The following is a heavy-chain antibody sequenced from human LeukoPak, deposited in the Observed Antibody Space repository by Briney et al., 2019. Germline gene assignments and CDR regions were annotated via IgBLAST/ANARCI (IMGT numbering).Heavy chain of an antibody. CDR2: KYYSGSA. D-gene: IGHD2-2*01. CDR1: GVSVSDGRYY. V-gene: IGHV4-31*03. CDR3: ATPRCSSMIGVDACNM. J-gene: IGHJ3*02. Sequence: SETLSLTCNVSGVSVSDGRYYWTWIRQHPGKGLEWIGYKYYSGSAKYNPSLKSRLTISIDTSKNQFSLQLSSVTAADTATYYCATPRCSSMIGVDACNMSGQRARVTVSS.